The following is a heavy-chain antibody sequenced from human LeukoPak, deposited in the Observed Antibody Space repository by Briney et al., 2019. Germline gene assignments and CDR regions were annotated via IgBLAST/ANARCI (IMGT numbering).Heavy chain of an antibody. V-gene: IGHV4-34*01. D-gene: IGHD6-13*01. J-gene: IGHJ4*02. CDR3: ARGRGQLDDY. CDR2: INHSGST. CDR1: GGSFSGYY. Sequence: SETLSLTCAVYGGSFSGYYWSWIRRPPGKGLEWIGEINHSGSTNYNPSLKSRVTISVDTSKNQFSLKLSSVTAADTAVYYCARGRGQLDDYWGQGTLVTVSS.